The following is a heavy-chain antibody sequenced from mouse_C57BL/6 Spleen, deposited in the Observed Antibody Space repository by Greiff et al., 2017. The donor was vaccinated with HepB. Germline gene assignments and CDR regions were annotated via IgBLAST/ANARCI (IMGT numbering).Heavy chain of an antibody. Sequence: QVQLQQPGAELVRPGSSVKLSCKASGYTFTSYWMDWAKQRPGQGLEWIGNIYTSDSETHYNQKFKDKATLTVDKSSSTAYMQLSSLTSEDSAVYYCAREGVTTGYYFDYWGQGTTLTVSS. CDR2: IYTSDSET. D-gene: IGHD2-2*01. CDR3: AREGVTTGYYFDY. J-gene: IGHJ2*01. V-gene: IGHV1-61*01. CDR1: GYTFTSYW.